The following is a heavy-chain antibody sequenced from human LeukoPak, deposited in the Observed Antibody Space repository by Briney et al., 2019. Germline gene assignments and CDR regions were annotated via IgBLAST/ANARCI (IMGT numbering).Heavy chain of an antibody. J-gene: IGHJ4*02. Sequence: PSETLSLTCTVSGGSISSYYWSWIRQPPGKGLEWIGYIYYGGSSSYNPSLKSRATISVDTSTSQLSLRLRSVTAADTAVYYCARAPLTPVMYDYWGQGTLVIVSS. D-gene: IGHD4-23*01. CDR2: IYYGGSS. V-gene: IGHV4-59*08. CDR1: GGSISSYY. CDR3: ARAPLTPVMYDY.